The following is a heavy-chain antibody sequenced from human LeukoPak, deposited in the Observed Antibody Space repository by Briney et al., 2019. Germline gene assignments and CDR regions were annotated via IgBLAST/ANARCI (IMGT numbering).Heavy chain of an antibody. J-gene: IGHJ3*02. D-gene: IGHD3-3*01. V-gene: IGHV4-59*01. CDR3: ARVFEYYDFWSGYYGGYAFDI. CDR2: IYYSGST. Sequence: SETLSLTCTVSGGSISSYYWSWIRQPPGKGLEWIGYIYYSGSTNYNPSLKSRVTISVDTSKNQFSLKLSSVTAADTAVYYCARVFEYYDFWSGYYGGYAFDIWGQGTMVTVSS. CDR1: GGSISSYY.